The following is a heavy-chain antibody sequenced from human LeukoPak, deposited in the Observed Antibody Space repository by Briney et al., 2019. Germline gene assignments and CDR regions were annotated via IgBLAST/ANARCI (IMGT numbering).Heavy chain of an antibody. CDR2: ISGSGGST. D-gene: IGHD3-10*01. CDR1: GFTFSSYA. CDR3: ANYRGIRDYYFDY. J-gene: IGHJ4*02. Sequence: GGSLRLSCAASGFTFSSYAMSWVRQAPGKGLEWVSAISGSGGSTYYADSVKGRFTISRDNSKNTLYLQMNSLRAEDTAVYYCANYRGIRDYYFDYWGQGTLVTVSS. V-gene: IGHV3-23*01.